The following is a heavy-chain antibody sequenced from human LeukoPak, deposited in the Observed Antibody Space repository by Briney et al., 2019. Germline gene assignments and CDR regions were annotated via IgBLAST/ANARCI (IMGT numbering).Heavy chain of an antibody. J-gene: IGHJ5*02. Sequence: PSETLSLTCTVSNFSIGRGYYWAWIRQPPGKGLEWIANMFHSGTTFYNPSLKSRVTMSVDRSKNQFSLKLSSVTAADTAVYYCARARGLAVLQRGRFDPWGQGTLVTVSS. CDR1: NFSIGRGYY. CDR2: MFHSGTT. V-gene: IGHV4-38-2*02. CDR3: ARARGLAVLQRGRFDP. D-gene: IGHD3-10*01.